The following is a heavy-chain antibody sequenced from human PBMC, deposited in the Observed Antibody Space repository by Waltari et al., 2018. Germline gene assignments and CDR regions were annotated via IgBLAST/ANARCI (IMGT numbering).Heavy chain of an antibody. V-gene: IGHV3-21*01. CDR3: ARGGLYSSGWQSYYYYYMDV. CDR1: GFTFSSYS. J-gene: IGHJ6*03. D-gene: IGHD6-19*01. Sequence: EVQLVESGGGLVKPGGSLRLSCAASGFTFSSYSMNWVRQAPGKGLEWVSSIISSSSYIYYADSVKGRFTISRDNAKNSLYLQMNSLRAEDTAVYYCARGGLYSSGWQSYYYYYMDVWGKGTTVTVSS. CDR2: IISSSSYI.